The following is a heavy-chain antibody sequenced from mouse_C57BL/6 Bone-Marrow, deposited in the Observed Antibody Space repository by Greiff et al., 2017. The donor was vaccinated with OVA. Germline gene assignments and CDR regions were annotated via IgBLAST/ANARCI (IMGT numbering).Heavy chain of an antibody. CDR3: ARPRGFAY. V-gene: IGHV1-19*01. CDR1: GYTFTDYY. J-gene: IGHJ3*01. Sequence: EVKLVESGPVLVKPGASVKMSCKASGYTFTDYYMNWVKQSHGKSLEWIGVINPYNGGTSYNQKFKGKATLTVDKSSSTAYMELNSLTSEDSAVYYCARPRGFAYWGQGTLVTVSA. CDR2: INPYNGGT.